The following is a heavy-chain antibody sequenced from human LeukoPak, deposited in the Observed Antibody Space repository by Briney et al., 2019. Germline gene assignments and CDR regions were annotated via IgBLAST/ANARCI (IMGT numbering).Heavy chain of an antibody. V-gene: IGHV3-21*01. CDR3: ARISVAYCGGDCYSGFDP. CDR1: GFTFSSYS. J-gene: IGHJ5*02. D-gene: IGHD2-21*02. CDR2: ISSSSSYI. Sequence: GGFLRLSCAASGFTFSSYSMNWVRQAPGKGLEWVSSISSSSSYIYYADSVRGRFTISRDNAKNSLYLQMNSLRAEDTAVYYCARISVAYCGGDCYSGFDPWGQGTLVTVSS.